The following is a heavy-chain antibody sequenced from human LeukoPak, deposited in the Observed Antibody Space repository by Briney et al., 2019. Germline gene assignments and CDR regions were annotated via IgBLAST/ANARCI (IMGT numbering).Heavy chain of an antibody. CDR1: GFTFSDSY. CDR3: AKTGRSLGELLDY. D-gene: IGHD1-26*01. CDR2: ISNSGSSI. V-gene: IGHV3-11*01. Sequence: GGSLRLSCAASGFTFSDSYMTWIRQAPGKGLEWVSYISNSGSSIYYADSVKGRFTISRDNSKSTLYLQMNSLRVEDTAVYYCAKTGRSLGELLDYWGQGTLVTVSS. J-gene: IGHJ4*02.